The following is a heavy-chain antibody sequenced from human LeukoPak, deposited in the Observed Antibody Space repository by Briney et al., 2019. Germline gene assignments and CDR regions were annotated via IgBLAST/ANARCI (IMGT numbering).Heavy chain of an antibody. J-gene: IGHJ4*02. D-gene: IGHD3-16*01. CDR3: ARDWGSFDY. Sequence: SSETLSLTCTVSGGSISSGGYYWSWIRQHPGKGLEWIGYIYYSGSTNYNPSLKSRVTMSVDTSKNQFSLKLSSVTAADTAVYYCARDWGSFDYWGQGTLVTVSS. CDR2: IYYSGST. V-gene: IGHV4-61*08. CDR1: GGSISSGGYY.